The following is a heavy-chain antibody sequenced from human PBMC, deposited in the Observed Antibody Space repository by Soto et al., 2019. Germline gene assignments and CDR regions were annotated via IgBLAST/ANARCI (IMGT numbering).Heavy chain of an antibody. CDR1: GFTFSTYD. J-gene: IGHJ4*02. V-gene: IGHV3-23*01. D-gene: IGHD3-9*01. Sequence: EVQLLESGGGLVQPGGSLRLSCAASGFTFSTYDLNWVRQAAGKGLEWVSSISGSGGSTSYADSVKGRFTISRDNSKNTLYLRMNSLRAEDTAIYYCAKPAYDILTGYRRLTTGFHFDSWGQGTRVTVSS. CDR2: ISGSGGST. CDR3: AKPAYDILTGYRRLTTGFHFDS.